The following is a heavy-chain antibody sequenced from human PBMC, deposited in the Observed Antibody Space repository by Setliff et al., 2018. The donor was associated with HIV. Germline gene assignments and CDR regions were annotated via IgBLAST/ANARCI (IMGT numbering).Heavy chain of an antibody. CDR3: ARDVYYYFYMDV. CDR1: GDTFSSYA. J-gene: IGHJ6*03. CDR2: IIPIFGSP. Sequence: SVKVSCKASGDTFSSYAISWVRQAPGQGLEWMGRIIPIFGSPNYAQKFQGRVAITADKSTSTAYMELSSLRSEDTAVYYCARDVYYYFYMDVWGKGTTVTVSS. V-gene: IGHV1-69*06.